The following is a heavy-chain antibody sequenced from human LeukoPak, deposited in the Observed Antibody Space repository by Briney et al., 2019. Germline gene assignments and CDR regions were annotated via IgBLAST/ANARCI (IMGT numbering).Heavy chain of an antibody. CDR3: ARDPRPYYDSSGPLAWFDP. CDR1: AGTFSSYA. D-gene: IGHD3-22*01. Sequence: GASVTLSFNSSAGTFSSYAISRVRQAPGPGLEWMGGTLPTFGTANYAQKCQRRGTITTDESTSTAYMELSSLRSEDTAVYYCARDPRPYYDSSGPLAWFDPWGQGTLVTVSS. CDR2: TLPTFGTA. V-gene: IGHV1-69*05. J-gene: IGHJ5*02.